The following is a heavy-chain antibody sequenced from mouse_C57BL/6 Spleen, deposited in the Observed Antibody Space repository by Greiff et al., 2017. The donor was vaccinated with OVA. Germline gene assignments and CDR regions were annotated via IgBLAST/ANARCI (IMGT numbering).Heavy chain of an antibody. J-gene: IGHJ4*01. Sequence: EVQLQQSGPELVKPGASVKISCKASGYSFTDYNMNWVKQSNGKSLEWIGVINPNYGTTSYNQKFKGKATLTVDQSSSTAYMQLNSLTSEDSAVYYCARRKSITTVVAPYAMDYWGQGTSVTVSS. V-gene: IGHV1-39*01. CDR1: GYSFTDYN. CDR2: INPNYGTT. CDR3: ARRKSITTVVAPYAMDY. D-gene: IGHD1-1*01.